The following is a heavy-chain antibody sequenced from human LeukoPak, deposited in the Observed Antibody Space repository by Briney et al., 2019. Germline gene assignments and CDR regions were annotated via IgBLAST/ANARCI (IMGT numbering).Heavy chain of an antibody. V-gene: IGHV3-30*01. CDR3: ARDSTYYYGSGSSGPHYLDS. CDR2: ISYDGSNT. CDR1: GFTFSSYA. Sequence: GTSLRLSCAASGFTFSSYAMHWVRQAPGKGLEWVAVISYDGSNTYYADSVKGRFTISRDNAKNTLYLQLNSLRAEDSAVYYCARDSTYYYGSGSSGPHYLDSWGQGTLVTVSS. J-gene: IGHJ4*02. D-gene: IGHD3-10*01.